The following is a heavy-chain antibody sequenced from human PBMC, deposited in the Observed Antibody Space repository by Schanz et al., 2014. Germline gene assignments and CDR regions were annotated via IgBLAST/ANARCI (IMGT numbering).Heavy chain of an antibody. Sequence: QVQLVESGGGVVQPGRSLRLSCAGSGFSFSGFGMHWVRQAPGKGLEWIGSIYYSGNTYYNPSLKSRVSISVDTSKNRFSRRLPSVTAADTALYHCARQLFQYCTSTKCHNWFGPWGQGTLVTVSS. CDR3: ARQLFQYCTSTKCHNWFGP. CDR2: IYYSGNT. D-gene: IGHD2-2*01. V-gene: IGHV4-59*05. CDR1: GFSFSGFG. J-gene: IGHJ5*02.